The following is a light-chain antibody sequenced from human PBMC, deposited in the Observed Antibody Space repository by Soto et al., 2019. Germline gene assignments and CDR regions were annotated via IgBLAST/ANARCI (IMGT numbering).Light chain of an antibody. V-gene: IGLV1-44*01. CDR2: SNN. CDR3: AAWDDSLNGREV. J-gene: IGLJ1*01. CDR1: SSNIGSNS. Sequence: QSVLTQPPSASGTPGQRVTISCSGSSSNIGSNSVNWYQQLPGAAPKLLIYSNNTRPSGVPARFSGSKSGTSASLAISGLQSEDEADYYCAAWDDSLNGREVFGTGTKLTVL.